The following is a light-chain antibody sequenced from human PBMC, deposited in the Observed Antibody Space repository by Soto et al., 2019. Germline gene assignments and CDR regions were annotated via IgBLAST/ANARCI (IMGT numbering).Light chain of an antibody. CDR3: ETWDSDTHV. V-gene: IGLV4-60*02. J-gene: IGLJ2*01. CDR2: LEGRVSY. Sequence: QPVLTQSSSASASLGSSVKLTCTLSSGHSSYIIAWHQQQPGEAPRYLMKLEGRVSYNKWSGVPDRFSGSSSGADRYLTISNLQFEDEADYYCETWDSDTHVFGGGTQLTVL. CDR1: SGHSSYI.